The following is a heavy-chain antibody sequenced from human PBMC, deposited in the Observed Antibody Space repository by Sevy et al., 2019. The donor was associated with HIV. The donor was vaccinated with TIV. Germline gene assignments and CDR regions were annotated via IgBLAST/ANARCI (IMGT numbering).Heavy chain of an antibody. Sequence: GGSLRLSCAVSGFTFNAYDMHWVRQAPGKGLEYMELISYDGGKKYYADAVKGRFTISRDNSENTLYLQMNNLRAEDTAVYHCAKDLYYDILTGDATDAFDMWGQGTMVTVSS. D-gene: IGHD3-9*01. CDR3: AKDLYYDILTGDATDAFDM. V-gene: IGHV3-30*18. CDR2: ISYDGGKK. CDR1: GFTFNAYD. J-gene: IGHJ3*02.